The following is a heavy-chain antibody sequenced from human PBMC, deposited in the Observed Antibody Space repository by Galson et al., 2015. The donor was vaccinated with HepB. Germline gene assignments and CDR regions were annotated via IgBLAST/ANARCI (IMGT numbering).Heavy chain of an antibody. Sequence: SLRLSCAASGFTFNSHWMTWVRQAPGKGLEWVGNIKQDGSEKNYVDSVKGRFTISRDNAKSTLYLQMNSLRVEDTAVYYCARSREWSSDYWGQGTLVTVSS. J-gene: IGHJ4*02. CDR3: ARSREWSSDY. CDR1: GFTFNSHW. D-gene: IGHD2-8*01. V-gene: IGHV3-7*01. CDR2: IKQDGSEK.